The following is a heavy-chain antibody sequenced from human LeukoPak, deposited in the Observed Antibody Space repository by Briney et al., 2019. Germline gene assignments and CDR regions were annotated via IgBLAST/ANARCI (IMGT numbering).Heavy chain of an antibody. Sequence: SETLSLTCGVSGDSISSGYYWGWIRQPPGKGLEWIGSIYHSGSTYYNPSLKSRLTISVDTSKNQFSLKLSSVTAAERAVYYCARHWYSSSSEGFDYWGQGTLVSVSS. CDR1: GDSISSGYY. V-gene: IGHV4-38-2*01. CDR3: ARHWYSSSSEGFDY. D-gene: IGHD6-6*01. CDR2: IYHSGST. J-gene: IGHJ4*02.